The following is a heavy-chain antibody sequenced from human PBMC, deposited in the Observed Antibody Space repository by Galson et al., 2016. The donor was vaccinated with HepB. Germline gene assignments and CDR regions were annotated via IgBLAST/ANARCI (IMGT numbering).Heavy chain of an antibody. D-gene: IGHD6-6*01. V-gene: IGHV5-51*01. J-gene: IGHJ6*04. Sequence: QSGAEVKKPGESLRISCSASGYGFSSYWLGWVRQMPGKGPEWMGIIYPGDSDTRYSPSFQGHVTFSVDKSIATAYLHWSRLRSDDTAVYYCARDPRYSSSTLYYYYGMDVWGKGTTVTVSS. CDR3: ARDPRYSSSTLYYYYGMDV. CDR2: IYPGDSDT. CDR1: GYGFSSYW.